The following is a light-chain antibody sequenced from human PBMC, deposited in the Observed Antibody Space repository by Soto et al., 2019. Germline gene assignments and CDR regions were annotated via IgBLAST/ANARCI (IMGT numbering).Light chain of an antibody. CDR3: QQYNSYSWT. CDR1: QGISSF. CDR2: VAS. Sequence: IQLTQSPSSLSASLGDRVNITCRASQGISSFLGWYQQKPGKAPKLLINVASTLQSGVPSRFSGSGSGTEFTLTISSLQPDDFATYYCQQYNSYSWTFGQGTKVDIK. J-gene: IGKJ1*01. V-gene: IGKV1-9*01.